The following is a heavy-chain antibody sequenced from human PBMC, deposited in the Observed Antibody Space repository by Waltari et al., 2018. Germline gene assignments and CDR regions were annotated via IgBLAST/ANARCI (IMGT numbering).Heavy chain of an antibody. CDR3: ARSRITMIVVVTQPDY. J-gene: IGHJ4*02. CDR2: INPSGGST. CDR1: GYTFTSYY. V-gene: IGHV1-46*01. D-gene: IGHD3-22*01. Sequence: QVQLVQSGAEVKKPGASVKVSCKASGYTFTSYYMHWVRQAPGQGLEWMGIINPSGGSTSYAQKCQGRVTMTRDTSTSTVYMELSSLRSEDTAVYYCARSRITMIVVVTQPDYWGQGTLVTVSS.